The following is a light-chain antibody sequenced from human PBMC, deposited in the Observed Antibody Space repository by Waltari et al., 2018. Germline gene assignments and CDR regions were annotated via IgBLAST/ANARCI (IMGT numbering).Light chain of an antibody. V-gene: IGKV2-28*01. J-gene: IGKJ2*01. CDR1: ESLLHSNGYTY. CDR3: MQTLQTPYT. Sequence: DIVMTQSPLSLPVTPGEPASISCRSSESLLHSNGYTYLDWYLQKPGQSPHLLIYWASTRASGVPDRFSGSGSGTDFTLKISRVEAEDVGVYYCMQTLQTPYTFGQGTKLEIK. CDR2: WAS.